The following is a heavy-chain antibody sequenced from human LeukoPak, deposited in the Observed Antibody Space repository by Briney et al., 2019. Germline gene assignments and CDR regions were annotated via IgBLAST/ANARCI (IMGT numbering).Heavy chain of an antibody. J-gene: IGHJ3*02. V-gene: IGHV4-4*09. CDR2: IFTGGST. D-gene: IGHD4-23*01. CDR1: GGSINSDF. Sequence: SETLPLTCTVSGGSINSDFWSWIRQSPGKGLEWIGYIFTGGSTNYNPSLNSRVTMSLHTSQNLFSLKLSSVTAADTAVYYCARSASVGGPDAFDIWGQGTVVTVSS. CDR3: ARSASVGGPDAFDI.